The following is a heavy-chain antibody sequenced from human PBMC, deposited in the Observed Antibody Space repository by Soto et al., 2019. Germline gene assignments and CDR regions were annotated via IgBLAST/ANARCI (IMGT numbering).Heavy chain of an antibody. Sequence: QVQLVESGGGVVQPGRSLRLSCAASGFTFSSYGMHWVRQAPGKGLEWVAVIWYDGSNKYYADSVKGRFTISRDNSKNTLYLQMNSLRAEDTAVYYCARSISGNRGYYYYGMDVWGQGTTVTVSS. CDR1: GFTFSSYG. D-gene: IGHD3-10*01. CDR2: IWYDGSNK. V-gene: IGHV3-33*01. J-gene: IGHJ6*02. CDR3: ARSISGNRGYYYYGMDV.